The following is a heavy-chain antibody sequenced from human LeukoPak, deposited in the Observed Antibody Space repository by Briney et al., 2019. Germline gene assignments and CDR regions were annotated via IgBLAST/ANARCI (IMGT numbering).Heavy chain of an antibody. Sequence: PGGSLRPSCAASGFTFSSYEMNWVRQAPGKGLEWVSYISSGGITIYYADSVKGRFTISRDNAKNSLYLQMNSLRAEDTAVYYCARGRAKPDYWGQGTLVTVSS. CDR1: GFTFSSYE. J-gene: IGHJ4*02. CDR2: ISSGGITI. V-gene: IGHV3-48*03. CDR3: ARGRAKPDY.